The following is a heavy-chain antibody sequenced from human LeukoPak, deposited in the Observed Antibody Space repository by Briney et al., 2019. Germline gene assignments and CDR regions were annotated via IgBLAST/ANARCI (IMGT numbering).Heavy chain of an antibody. V-gene: IGHV3-30-3*01. Sequence: GGSLRLSCAASGFTFRSYAMYWVRQAPGKGLEWVAVISYDGSNKYYADSVKGRFTISRDNSKNTLYLQMNSLRAEDTAVYYCTSEGFGDLLTDYWGQGTLVTVSS. CDR1: GFTFRSYA. CDR2: ISYDGSNK. D-gene: IGHD3-10*01. CDR3: TSEGFGDLLTDY. J-gene: IGHJ4*02.